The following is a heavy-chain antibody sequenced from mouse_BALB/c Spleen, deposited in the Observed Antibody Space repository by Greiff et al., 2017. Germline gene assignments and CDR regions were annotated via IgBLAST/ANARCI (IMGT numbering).Heavy chain of an antibody. CDR3: ARGLYSYYFDY. J-gene: IGHJ2*01. D-gene: IGHD2-1*01. Sequence: VKLQESGAELMKPGASVKISCKATGYTFSSYWIEWVKQRPGHGLEWIGEILPGSGSTNYNEKFKGKATFTADTSSNTAYMQLSSLTSEDSAVYYCARGLYSYYFDYWGQGTTLTVSS. V-gene: IGHV1-9*01. CDR2: ILPGSGST. CDR1: GYTFSSYW.